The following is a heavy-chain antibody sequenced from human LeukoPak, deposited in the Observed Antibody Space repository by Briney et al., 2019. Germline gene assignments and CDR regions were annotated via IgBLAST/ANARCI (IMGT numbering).Heavy chain of an antibody. Sequence: GASVKVSCKASGGTFSSYAISWVRQAPGQGLEWMGGIIPIFGTANYAQKFQGRVTITADKSTSTAYMELSSLRSEDTAVYYCASQTHYYDSSLPAWGQGTLVTVSS. CDR2: IIPIFGTA. J-gene: IGHJ5*02. D-gene: IGHD3-22*01. V-gene: IGHV1-69*06. CDR1: GGTFSSYA. CDR3: ASQTHYYDSSLPA.